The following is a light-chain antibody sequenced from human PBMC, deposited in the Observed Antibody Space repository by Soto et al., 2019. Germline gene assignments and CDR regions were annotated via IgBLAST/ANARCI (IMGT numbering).Light chain of an antibody. CDR2: GAS. Sequence: EIVMTQSPATLSVSPGERATLSCRASQSVRGDLAWYQHKPGQAPRLLIYGASTRATGVPARFSGSGSGTQFTPIISSLQSEDFAIYYCQQYHNRPRTFGQGTKLEIK. V-gene: IGKV3-15*01. J-gene: IGKJ2*01. CDR3: QQYHNRPRT. CDR1: QSVRGD.